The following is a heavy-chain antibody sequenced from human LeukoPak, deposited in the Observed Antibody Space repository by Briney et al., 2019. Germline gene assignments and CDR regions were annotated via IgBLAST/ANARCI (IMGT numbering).Heavy chain of an antibody. Sequence: SETLSLTCTVSGGSISSYYWSWIRQPPGKGLEWIGYIYYSGSTNYNPSLKSRVTISVDTSKNQFSLKLSSVTAADTAVYYCARVGLQPDAFDIWGQGTMVTVSS. D-gene: IGHD3-16*01. CDR2: IYYSGST. CDR3: ARVGLQPDAFDI. CDR1: GGSISSYY. J-gene: IGHJ3*02. V-gene: IGHV4-59*13.